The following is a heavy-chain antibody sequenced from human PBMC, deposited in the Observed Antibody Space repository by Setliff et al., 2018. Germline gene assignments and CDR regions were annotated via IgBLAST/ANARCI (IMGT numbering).Heavy chain of an antibody. D-gene: IGHD5-12*01. CDR1: GYTFTAYN. Sequence: RASVKVSCKASGYTFTAYNINWVRQATGQGLELMGWMNPNNGKTGYIQKLQGRVTMTRNTSISTVYMELSSLRPGDTAVYYCAEGLRGNDAFDIWGQGTMVTVSS. V-gene: IGHV1-8*02. J-gene: IGHJ3*02. CDR2: MNPNNGKT. CDR3: AEGLRGNDAFDI.